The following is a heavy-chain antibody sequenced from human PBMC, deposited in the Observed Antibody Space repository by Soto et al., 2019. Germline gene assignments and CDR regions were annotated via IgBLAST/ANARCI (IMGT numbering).Heavy chain of an antibody. CDR2: IYHSGST. J-gene: IGHJ4*02. Sequence: QVQLQESGPGLVKPSGTLSLTCAVSGGSISSSNWWSWVRQPPGKGLEWIGEIYHSGSTNYNPSLKSRVNISGDKSKNQFSLKLSSVSAADTAVYYCAREGGTAMVRGYFDYWGQGTLVTVSS. CDR1: GGSISSSNW. V-gene: IGHV4-4*02. CDR3: AREGGTAMVRGYFDY. D-gene: IGHD5-18*01.